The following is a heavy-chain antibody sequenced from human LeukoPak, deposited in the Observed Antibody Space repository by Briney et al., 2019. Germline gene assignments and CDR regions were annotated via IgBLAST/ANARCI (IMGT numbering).Heavy chain of an antibody. D-gene: IGHD6-19*01. V-gene: IGHV3-48*03. CDR2: ISSSGSTI. Sequence: GGSLRLSCAASGFTFSSCEMNWVRQAPGKGLEWVSYISSSGSTIYYAGSVKGRFTISRDNAKNSLYLQMNSLRAEDTAVYYCARHPQWLAARDMDVWGKGTTVTVSS. J-gene: IGHJ6*03. CDR1: GFTFSSCE. CDR3: ARHPQWLAARDMDV.